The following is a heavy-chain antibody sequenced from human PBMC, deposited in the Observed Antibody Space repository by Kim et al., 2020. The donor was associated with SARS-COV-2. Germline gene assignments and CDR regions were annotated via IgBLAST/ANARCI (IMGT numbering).Heavy chain of an antibody. CDR2: IYYSGST. V-gene: IGHV4-39*01. CDR3: VTGGTDNWFDP. D-gene: IGHD3-16*01. CDR1: GGSISSSSYY. Sequence: SETLSLTCTVSGGSISSSSYYWGWIRQPPGKGLEWIGSIYYSGSTYHNPSLKSRVTISVDTSKNQFSLKLSSVTAADTAVYYCVTGGTDNWFDPWGQGTLVTVSS. J-gene: IGHJ5*02.